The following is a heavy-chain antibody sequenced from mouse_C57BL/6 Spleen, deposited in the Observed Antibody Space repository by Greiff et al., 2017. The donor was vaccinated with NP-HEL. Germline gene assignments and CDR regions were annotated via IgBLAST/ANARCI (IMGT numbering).Heavy chain of an antibody. Sequence: VQLQQPGAELVKPGASVKLSCKASGYTFTSYWMQWVKQRPGQGLEWIGEIDPSDSYTNYNQKFKGKATLTVDTSSSTAYMQLSSLTSEDSAVYYCARPSKNWDGSYWGQGTLVTVSA. CDR2: IDPSDSYT. CDR3: ARPSKNWDGSY. V-gene: IGHV1-50*01. CDR1: GYTFTSYW. J-gene: IGHJ3*01. D-gene: IGHD4-1*01.